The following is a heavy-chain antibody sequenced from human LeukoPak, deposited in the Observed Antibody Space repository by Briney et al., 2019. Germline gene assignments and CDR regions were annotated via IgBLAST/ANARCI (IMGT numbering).Heavy chain of an antibody. J-gene: IGHJ4*02. D-gene: IGHD5-24*01. CDR1: GFTFSSYS. V-gene: IGHV3-21*01. CDR3: ARSPVEMATVSFDY. CDR2: ISSSSSYI. Sequence: TGGSLRLSCAASGFTFSSYSMNWVRQAPGKGLEWVSSISSSSSYIYYADSVKGRFTISRDNAKNSLYLQMNSLRAEDTAVYYCARSPVEMATVSFDYWGQGTLVTVPS.